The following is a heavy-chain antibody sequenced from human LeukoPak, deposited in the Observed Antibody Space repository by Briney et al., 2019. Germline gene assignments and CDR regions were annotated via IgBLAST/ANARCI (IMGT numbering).Heavy chain of an antibody. CDR2: ISASGGST. CDR1: GFTFSNYG. J-gene: IGHJ4*02. V-gene: IGHV3-23*01. CDR3: AKEGKTRTWNYSQAKPVY. Sequence: GGTLRLSCAVSGFTFSNYGMTWVRQAPGKGLEWVSAISASGGSTYHADSVKGRFTISRDNSKNTLYLQMNSLRAEDTAIYYCAKEGKTRTWNYSQAKPVYWGQGTLVTVSS. D-gene: IGHD3-10*01.